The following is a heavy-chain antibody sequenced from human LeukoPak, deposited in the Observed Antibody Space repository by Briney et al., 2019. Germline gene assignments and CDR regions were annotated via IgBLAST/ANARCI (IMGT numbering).Heavy chain of an antibody. CDR3: ARDRGTVTRNGYYYGLDV. J-gene: IGHJ6*02. D-gene: IGHD4-17*01. Sequence: ASVKVSCKASGYTFTDYYLHWVRQAPGHGLEWMGWINPKTGVTKYAQNFQGRVTMTRDTSISTAYMELRSLRSDDTAVYYCARDRGTVTRNGYYYGLDVWGQGTTVIVSS. CDR2: INPKTGVT. V-gene: IGHV1-2*02. CDR1: GYTFTDYY.